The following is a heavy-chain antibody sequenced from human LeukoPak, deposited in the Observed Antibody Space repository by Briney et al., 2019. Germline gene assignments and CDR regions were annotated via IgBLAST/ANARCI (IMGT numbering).Heavy chain of an antibody. CDR3: AKDGGLWVSAHWGDS. D-gene: IGHD7-27*01. CDR2: ITTGDGNT. Sequence: GGSLRLSCVVPGFTLSSDWMTWVRQAPGKGLKWVSTITTGDGNTYYADSVKGRFTVSRDDSKNTLYLQMNSLRAEDTAVYYCAKDGGLWVSAHWGDSWGRGTLVTVSS. CDR1: GFTLSSDW. V-gene: IGHV3-23*01. J-gene: IGHJ4*02.